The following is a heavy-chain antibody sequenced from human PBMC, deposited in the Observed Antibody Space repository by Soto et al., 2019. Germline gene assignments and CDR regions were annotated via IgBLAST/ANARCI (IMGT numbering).Heavy chain of an antibody. J-gene: IGHJ4*02. CDR2: ISAYNGNT. V-gene: IGHV1-18*01. Sequence: ASVKVSCKASGYTFTSYGISWVRQAPGQGLEWMGWISAYNGNTNYAQKLQGRVTMTTDTSTSTAYMELRSLRSDDTAVYYCARDLGYYDSSGYVDYWGQGTLVTAPQ. CDR3: ARDLGYYDSSGYVDY. D-gene: IGHD3-22*01. CDR1: GYTFTSYG.